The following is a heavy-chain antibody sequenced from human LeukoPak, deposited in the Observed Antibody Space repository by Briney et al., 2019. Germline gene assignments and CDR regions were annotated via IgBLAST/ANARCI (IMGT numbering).Heavy chain of an antibody. Sequence: GASVKVSCMVPGYXVTDFSIHWMRQAPGKGLEWMGGFDPEDGETNYAQKFQGRVTMTEDTSTHTAYMELNNLRSEDTAVYYCATGMAPLDYGDYLGSWGQGSLVTVSS. CDR2: FDPEDGET. J-gene: IGHJ4*02. CDR3: ATGMAPLDYGDYLGS. D-gene: IGHD3-16*01. CDR1: GYXVTDFS. V-gene: IGHV1-24*01.